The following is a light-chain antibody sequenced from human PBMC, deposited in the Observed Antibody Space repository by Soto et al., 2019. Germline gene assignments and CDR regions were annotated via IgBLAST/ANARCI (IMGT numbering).Light chain of an antibody. J-gene: IGKJ5*01. CDR3: QQYGSSGT. V-gene: IGKV3-20*01. CDR1: QSVSNNY. Sequence: EIVLTQSPGTLSLSPGERATLSCRASQSVSNNYLAWYQQKPGQAPRLLIYGASNAATRIPDRFSGRGSGTDFTLTISRLEPEDFAVYYCQQYGSSGTFGQGTRLEIK. CDR2: GAS.